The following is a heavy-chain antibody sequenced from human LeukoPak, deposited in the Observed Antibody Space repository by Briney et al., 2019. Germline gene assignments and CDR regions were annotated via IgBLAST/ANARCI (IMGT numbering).Heavy chain of an antibody. Sequence: GGSLRLSCAASGFAFNTFAMTWIRQAPGKGLEWVSTVNDAGGNTYYADSVKGRFTISRDNPKNTLYLHMTSLRADDTAVYYCAKDAGYNSGRHFDSWGQGTLVTVSS. J-gene: IGHJ4*02. CDR3: AKDAGYNSGRHFDS. CDR1: GFAFNTFA. V-gene: IGHV3-23*01. CDR2: VNDAGGNT. D-gene: IGHD6-19*01.